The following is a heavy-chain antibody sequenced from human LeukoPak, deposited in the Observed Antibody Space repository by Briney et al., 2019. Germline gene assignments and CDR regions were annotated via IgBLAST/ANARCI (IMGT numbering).Heavy chain of an antibody. CDR1: GGSINVGGTY. J-gene: IGHJ4*02. CDR3: ARGRGSSGYYFDYFDY. CDR2: IYYSGST. Sequence: PSQTLSLTCTVSGGSINVGGTYWSWIRQHPGKGLEWIGYIYYSGSTYYNPSLKSRVTISVDTSKNQFSLKLSSVTAADTAVYYCARGRGSSGYYFDYFDYWGQGTLVTVSS. V-gene: IGHV4-31*03. D-gene: IGHD3-22*01.